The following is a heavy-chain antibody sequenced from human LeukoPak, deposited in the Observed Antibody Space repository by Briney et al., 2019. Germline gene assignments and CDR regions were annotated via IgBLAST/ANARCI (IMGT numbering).Heavy chain of an antibody. D-gene: IGHD3-16*01. CDR1: GGAFSSYA. V-gene: IGHV1-69*05. CDR3: ARESFGVHNPGFDY. CDR2: IIPIFGTA. Sequence: SVKVSCKASGGAFSSYAISWVRQAPGQGLEWMGGIIPIFGTANYAQKFQGRVTITTDESTSTAYMELSSLRSEDTAVYYCARESFGVHNPGFDYWGQGTLVTVSS. J-gene: IGHJ4*02.